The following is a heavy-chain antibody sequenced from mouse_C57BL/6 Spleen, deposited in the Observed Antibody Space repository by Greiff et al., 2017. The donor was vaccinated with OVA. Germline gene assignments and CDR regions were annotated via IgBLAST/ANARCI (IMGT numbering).Heavy chain of an antibody. V-gene: IGHV5-17*01. D-gene: IGHD1-1*01. J-gene: IGHJ1*03. CDR1: GFTFSDYG. CDR2: ISSGSSTI. CDR3: ARNNYGIDWYFDV. Sequence: EVQRVESGGGLVKPGGSLKLSCAASGFTFSDYGMHWVRQAPEKGLAWVAYISSGSSTISYADTVKGRFTISRDNAKNTLFLQMTSLRSEDTAMYYCARNNYGIDWYFDVWGTGTTVTVSS.